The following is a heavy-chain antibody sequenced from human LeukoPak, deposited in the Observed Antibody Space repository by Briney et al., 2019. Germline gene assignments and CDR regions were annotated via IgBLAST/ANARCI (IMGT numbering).Heavy chain of an antibody. D-gene: IGHD2-15*01. CDR2: INTNTGNP. J-gene: IGHJ2*01. CDR1: GYTFTSYA. Sequence: ASVKVSCKASGYTFTSYAMNWVRQAPGQGLEWMGWINTNTGNPTYAQGFTGRFVFSLDTSVSTAYLQISSLKAEDTAVYYCARDPRSYLGYCSGGSCYWYFDLWGRGTLVTVSS. V-gene: IGHV7-4-1*02. CDR3: ARDPRSYLGYCSGGSCYWYFDL.